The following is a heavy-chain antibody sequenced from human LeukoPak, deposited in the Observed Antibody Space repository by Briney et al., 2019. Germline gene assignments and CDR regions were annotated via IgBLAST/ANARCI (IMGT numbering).Heavy chain of an antibody. J-gene: IGHJ4*02. CDR1: GFTFDGYA. V-gene: IGHV3-9*01. Sequence: GGSLRLSCAASGFTFDGYAMHWVRQAPGKGLEWVSGISWNSGSIGYADSVKGRFTISRDNSKNTLYLQMNSLRAEDTAVYYCAKEVYGDYYFDYWGQGTLVTVSS. D-gene: IGHD4-17*01. CDR2: ISWNSGSI. CDR3: AKEVYGDYYFDY.